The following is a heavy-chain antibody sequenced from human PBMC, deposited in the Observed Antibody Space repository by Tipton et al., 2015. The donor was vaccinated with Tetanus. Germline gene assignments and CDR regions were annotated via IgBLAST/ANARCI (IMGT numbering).Heavy chain of an antibody. J-gene: IGHJ5*02. CDR3: ARAYDEGS. Sequence: SLRLSCAASGFTFTYYAMSWVRQAPGKGLEWVSSVSGRDDTTYYANSGKGRFTISRDNFKNVVSLQMNCRRVDDTAVYYCARAYDEGSWGQGTLVTVSP. CDR1: GFTFTYYA. D-gene: IGHD1-1*01. V-gene: IGHV3-23*01. CDR2: VSGRDDTT.